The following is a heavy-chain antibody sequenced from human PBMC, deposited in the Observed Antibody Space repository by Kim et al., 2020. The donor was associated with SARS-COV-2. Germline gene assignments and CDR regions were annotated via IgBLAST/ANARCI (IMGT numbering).Heavy chain of an antibody. Sequence: GGSLRLSCAASGFISSSYAMGWVRQAPGKGLEWVSVISGTGGNTYYAESVKGRFTISRDNSKNTVYLQMDRLRVEDTAVYYCARSGGDCSGGSCYLAWFDPWGQGTPVTVSS. J-gene: IGHJ5*02. CDR1: GFISSSYA. CDR3: ARSGGDCSGGSCYLAWFDP. CDR2: ISGTGGNT. D-gene: IGHD2-15*01. V-gene: IGHV3-23*01.